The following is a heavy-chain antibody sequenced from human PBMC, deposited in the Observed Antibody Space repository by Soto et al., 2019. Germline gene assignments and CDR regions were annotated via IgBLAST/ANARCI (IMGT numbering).Heavy chain of an antibody. Sequence: QVPLQESGPRLVRPSGTLSLTCTVSSGSISTANWWSWVRQPPGGGLEWIGEIYHSGSTNYNLSLKGRVTLSVDTSKNQFSLSLMSVTAADSAIYYCARRGGGVVLAATTPFDYWGQGALVTVSS. D-gene: IGHD2-15*01. J-gene: IGHJ4*02. CDR3: ARRGGGVVLAATTPFDY. CDR1: SGSISTANW. V-gene: IGHV4-4*02. CDR2: IYHSGST.